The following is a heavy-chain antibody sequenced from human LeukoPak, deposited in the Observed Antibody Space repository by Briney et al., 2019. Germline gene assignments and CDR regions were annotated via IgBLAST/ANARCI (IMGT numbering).Heavy chain of an antibody. D-gene: IGHD3-3*01. V-gene: IGHV3-23*01. J-gene: IGHJ4*02. Sequence: GGSLRLSCAASGFTFSSYAMNWVRQAPGKGLECVSAISGSGSSTYYADSVKGRFTISRDNSKNTQYLQMNSLRAEDTAVYYCAKDRSYDFWSGYSGVGDYWGQGTLVTVSS. CDR1: GFTFSSYA. CDR2: ISGSGSST. CDR3: AKDRSYDFWSGYSGVGDY.